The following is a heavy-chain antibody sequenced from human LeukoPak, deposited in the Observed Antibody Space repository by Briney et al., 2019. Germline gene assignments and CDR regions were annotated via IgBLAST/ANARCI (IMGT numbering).Heavy chain of an antibody. D-gene: IGHD3-22*01. J-gene: IGHJ4*02. CDR1: GGSISSSNW. CDR2: IYHSGST. V-gene: IGHV4-4*02. Sequence: SGTLSLTCAVSGGSISSSNWWSWVRQPPGKGQEWIGEIYHSGSTNYNPSLKSRVTISVDKSKNQFSLKLSSVTAADTAVYYCARLDYYDGSGYWDYWGQGTLVTVSS. CDR3: ARLDYYDGSGYWDY.